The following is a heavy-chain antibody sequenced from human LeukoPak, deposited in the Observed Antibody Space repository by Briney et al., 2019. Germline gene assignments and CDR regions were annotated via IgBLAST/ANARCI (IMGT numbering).Heavy chain of an antibody. D-gene: IGHD3-22*01. CDR1: GYTFTGYY. CDR2: INPSGGST. Sequence: ASVKVSCKASGYTFTGYYMHWVRQAPGQGLEWMGIINPSGGSTSYAQKFQGRVTMTRDTSTSTVYMELSSLRSEDTAVYYCARGSKSYYYDSSGYYIDYWGQGTLVTVSS. J-gene: IGHJ4*02. V-gene: IGHV1-46*01. CDR3: ARGSKSYYYDSSGYYIDY.